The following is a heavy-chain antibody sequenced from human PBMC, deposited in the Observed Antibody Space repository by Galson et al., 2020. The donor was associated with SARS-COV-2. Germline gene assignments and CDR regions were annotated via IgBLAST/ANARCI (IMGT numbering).Heavy chain of an antibody. CDR1: GGTFSSYA. D-gene: IGHD2-2*01. Sequence: SVKVSCKASGGTFSSYAISWVRQAPGQGLAWMGGIIPILGIANYAQKFQGRVTITADKSTSTAYMELSSLRSEDTAVYYCARDSPYCSSTSCYDYWGQGTLVTVSS. V-gene: IGHV1-69*10. CDR3: ARDSPYCSSTSCYDY. J-gene: IGHJ4*02. CDR2: IIPILGIA.